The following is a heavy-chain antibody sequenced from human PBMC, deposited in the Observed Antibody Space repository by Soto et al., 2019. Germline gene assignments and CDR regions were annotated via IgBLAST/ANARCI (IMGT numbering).Heavy chain of an antibody. CDR1: GYTFTSYG. J-gene: IGHJ4*02. D-gene: IGHD6-19*01. CDR2: ISAYNGNT. V-gene: IGHV1-18*01. Sequence: ASVKVSCKASGYTFTSYGISWVRQAPGQGLEWMGWISAYNGNTNYAQKLQGRVTMTTDTSTSTAYMELRSLRSDDTAVYYCARDKVVAGTSKDFDYWGQGTLVTSPQ. CDR3: ARDKVVAGTSKDFDY.